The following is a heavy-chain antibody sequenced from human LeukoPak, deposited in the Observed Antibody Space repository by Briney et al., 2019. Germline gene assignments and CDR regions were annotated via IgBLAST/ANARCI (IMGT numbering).Heavy chain of an antibody. D-gene: IGHD2-2*01. Sequence: GGSLRLSCAASGFTFSSYGMHWVRQAPGKGLEWVAVIWYDGSNKYYADSVKGRFTISRDNSKNTLYLQMDSLRAEDTAVYYCARGNIVVVPAATGNWFDPWGQGTLVTVSS. CDR3: ARGNIVVVPAATGNWFDP. J-gene: IGHJ5*02. CDR1: GFTFSSYG. CDR2: IWYDGSNK. V-gene: IGHV3-33*01.